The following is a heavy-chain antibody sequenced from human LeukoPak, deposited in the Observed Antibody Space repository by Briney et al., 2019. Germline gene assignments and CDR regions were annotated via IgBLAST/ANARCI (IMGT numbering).Heavy chain of an antibody. Sequence: GGSLRLSCAASGFTFSDYYMSWIRQAPGKGLEWVSYISSSSSYTNYADSVKGRFTISRDNAKNSLYLQMNSLRAEDTAVYYCASASPYYYDSSGSHFDYWGQGTLVTVSS. CDR3: ASASPYYYDSSGSHFDY. V-gene: IGHV3-11*03. J-gene: IGHJ4*02. CDR1: GFTFSDYY. D-gene: IGHD3-22*01. CDR2: ISSSSSYT.